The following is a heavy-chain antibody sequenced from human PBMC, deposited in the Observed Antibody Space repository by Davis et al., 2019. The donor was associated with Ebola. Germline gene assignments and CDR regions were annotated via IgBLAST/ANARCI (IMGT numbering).Heavy chain of an antibody. CDR1: GFTFSSYA. Sequence: GESLKISCAASGFTFSSYAMSWVRQAPGKGLEWVSAISGSGGSTYYADSVKGRFTISRDNSKNTLYLQMNSLRAEDTAVYYCAKSQAAASFDYWGQGTLVTVSS. V-gene: IGHV3-23*01. CDR2: ISGSGGST. J-gene: IGHJ4*02. CDR3: AKSQAAASFDY. D-gene: IGHD2-2*01.